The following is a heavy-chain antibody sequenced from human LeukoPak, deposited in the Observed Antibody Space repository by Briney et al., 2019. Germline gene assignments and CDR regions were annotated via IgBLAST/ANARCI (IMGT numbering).Heavy chain of an antibody. CDR1: GGSFSGHS. CDR2: ISHTGSF. V-gene: IGHV4-34*01. Sequence: PSETLSLTCAVCGGSFSGHSWSWIRQAPGKGLEWIGEISHTGSFNYNPSLKSRVTISADTSKNQFSLRLSSVTAADTAVYYCARHVHVSMLVVILSDYFDYWGRGTLVSVSS. D-gene: IGHD3-22*01. CDR3: ARHVHVSMLVVILSDYFDY. J-gene: IGHJ4*02.